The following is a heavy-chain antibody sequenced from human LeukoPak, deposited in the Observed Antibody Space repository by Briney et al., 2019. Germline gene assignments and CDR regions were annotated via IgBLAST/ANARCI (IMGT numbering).Heavy chain of an antibody. Sequence: GRSLRLSCATSGFTFSNYGMHWVRQAPGKGLEWVAVISYDGSNKYYADSVKGRFTISRDNTKNSLYLQMNSLRAEDTAVYYCARDRSGYSGYECQAYWGQGTLVTVSS. V-gene: IGHV3-30*03. J-gene: IGHJ4*02. CDR1: GFTFSNYG. CDR3: ARDRSGYSGYECQAY. D-gene: IGHD5-12*01. CDR2: ISYDGSNK.